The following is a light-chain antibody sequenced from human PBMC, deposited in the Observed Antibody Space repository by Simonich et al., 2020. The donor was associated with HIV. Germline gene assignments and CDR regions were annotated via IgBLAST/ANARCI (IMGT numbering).Light chain of an antibody. CDR1: QSISSY. J-gene: IGKJ4*01. CDR2: AAS. V-gene: IGKV1-39*01. CDR3: QQYYSPPLT. Sequence: DIQMTQSPSSLSASVGDRVTITCRASQSISSYLNWYQQKPGKAPKLLICAASSLQSGVPSRFSGSGSGTDFTLTISSLQAEDVAVYYCQQYYSPPLTFGGGTKVDVK.